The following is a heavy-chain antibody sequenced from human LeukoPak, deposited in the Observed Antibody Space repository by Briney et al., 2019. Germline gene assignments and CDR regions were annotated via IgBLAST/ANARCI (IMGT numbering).Heavy chain of an antibody. Sequence: SETLSLTCTVSGGSISSSSYYWGWIRQPPGKGLGWIGSIYYSGSTYYNPSLKSRVTISVDTSKNQFSLKLSSVTAADTAVYYCAREAYSLRGASLLFDYWGQGTLVTVSS. J-gene: IGHJ4*02. CDR3: AREAYSLRGASLLFDY. V-gene: IGHV4-39*07. CDR2: IYYSGST. CDR1: GGSISSSSYY. D-gene: IGHD2-21*01.